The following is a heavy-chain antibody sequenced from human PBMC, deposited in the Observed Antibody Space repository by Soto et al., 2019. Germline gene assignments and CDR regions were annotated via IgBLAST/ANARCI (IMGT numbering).Heavy chain of an antibody. J-gene: IGHJ4*02. Sequence: EVQLVESGGGLVQPGRSLRLSCAASGFTFDDYAMHWVRQAPGKGLEWASGISWNSGSIGYADSVKGRFTISRDNAKNSLYLQMNSLRAEDTALYYCAKDKGFEYSSFFDYWGQGTLVTVSS. CDR3: AKDKGFEYSSFFDY. D-gene: IGHD6-6*01. V-gene: IGHV3-9*01. CDR1: GFTFDDYA. CDR2: ISWNSGSI.